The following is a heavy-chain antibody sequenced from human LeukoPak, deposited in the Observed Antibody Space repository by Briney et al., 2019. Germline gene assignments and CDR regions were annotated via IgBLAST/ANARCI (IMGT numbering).Heavy chain of an antibody. J-gene: IGHJ4*02. CDR3: AKDLAGYSSGCFDY. V-gene: IGHV3-9*03. CDR2: ISWNSGSI. D-gene: IGHD6-19*01. CDR1: GFTFDDYA. Sequence: PGGSLRLSCAASGFTFDDYAMHWVRQAPGKGLEWVSGISWNSGSIGYADSVKGRFTISRDNAKNSLYLQMNSLRAEDMALYYCAKDLAGYSSGCFDYWGQGTLVTVSS.